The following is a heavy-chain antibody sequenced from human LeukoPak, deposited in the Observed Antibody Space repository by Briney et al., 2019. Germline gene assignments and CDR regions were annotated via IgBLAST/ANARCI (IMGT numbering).Heavy chain of an antibody. CDR2: ISGSGGST. D-gene: IGHD3-16*01. V-gene: IGHV3-23*01. CDR1: GFTFSSYG. Sequence: GGSLRLSCAASGFTFSSYGMSWVRQAPGKGLEWVSAISGSGGSTYYADSVKGRFTISRDNSKNTLYLQMNSLRAEDTAVYYCAKGYRGGPPNYYYYYMDVWGKGTTVTISS. J-gene: IGHJ6*03. CDR3: AKGYRGGPPNYYYYYMDV.